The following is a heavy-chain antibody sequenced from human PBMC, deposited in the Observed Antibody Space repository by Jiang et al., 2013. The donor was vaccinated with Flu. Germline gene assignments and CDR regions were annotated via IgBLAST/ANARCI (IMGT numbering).Heavy chain of an antibody. CDR2: IYYSGST. Sequence: GPGLVKPSETLSLTCTVSGGSINSYYWGWIRQPPGKGLEWIGYIYYSGSTNYNPSLKSRVTISVDTSKNQFSLKLSSVTPTDTAVYYCAREFYYYNSSYYYVGRGAFDIWGQGTMVTVSS. CDR3: AREFYYYNSSYYYVGRGAFDI. V-gene: IGHV4-59*01. CDR1: GGSINSYY. J-gene: IGHJ3*02. D-gene: IGHD3-22*01.